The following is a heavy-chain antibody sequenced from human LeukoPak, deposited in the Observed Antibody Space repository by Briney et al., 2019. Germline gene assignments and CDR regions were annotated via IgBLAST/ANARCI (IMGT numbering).Heavy chain of an antibody. CDR3: ARDSSGYYYVSDYFDY. D-gene: IGHD3-22*01. J-gene: IGHJ4*02. Sequence: AASVKVSCKASGGTFSSYAISWVRQAPGQGLEWMGGIIPIFGTANYAQKFQGRVTITADESTSTAYMELSSLRSEDTAVYYRARDSSGYYYVSDYFDYWGQGTLVTVSS. CDR2: IIPIFGTA. V-gene: IGHV1-69*13. CDR1: GGTFSSYA.